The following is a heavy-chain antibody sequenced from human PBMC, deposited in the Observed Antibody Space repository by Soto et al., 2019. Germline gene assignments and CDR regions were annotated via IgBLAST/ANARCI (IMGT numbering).Heavy chain of an antibody. CDR3: ARRARTATTNWGAFDV. J-gene: IGHJ3*01. D-gene: IGHD1-7*01. CDR1: GFTFNTYV. CDR2: ISYSADKT. V-gene: IGHV3-23*01. Sequence: GGSQRLSCAASGFTFNTYVMNWVRQAPGKGLEWVSTISYSADKTHYADSVKGRFTISRDNSRDTLFLQMNSLRADDAAVYYCARRARTATTNWGAFDVWGQGTMVTVSS.